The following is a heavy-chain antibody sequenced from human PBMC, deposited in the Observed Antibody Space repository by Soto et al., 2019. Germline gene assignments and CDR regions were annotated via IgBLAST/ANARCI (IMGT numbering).Heavy chain of an antibody. Sequence: ASVKVSCKASGGTFSRYAISWVRQAPGQGLEWMGGIIPMFGTANYAQKFLGRVTITADESTSTAYMVLSSLRAEDTAVYYCARQFDYDSSGYYYAYWGQGTLVTVSS. D-gene: IGHD3-22*01. CDR3: ARQFDYDSSGYYYAY. CDR1: GGTFSRYA. J-gene: IGHJ4*02. CDR2: IIPMFGTA. V-gene: IGHV1-69*13.